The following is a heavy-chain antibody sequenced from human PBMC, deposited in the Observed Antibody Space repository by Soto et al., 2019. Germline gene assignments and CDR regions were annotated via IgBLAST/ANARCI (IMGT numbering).Heavy chain of an antibody. CDR1: GFTFSSYW. CDR3: ASPILNDYGDSAFDS. CDR2: INSDGSST. J-gene: IGHJ4*02. Sequence: EVQLVESGGGLVQPGGSLRLSCAASGFTFSSYWMHWVRQAPGKGLVWVSRINSDGSSTSYADSVKGRFTISRDNAKNTLYLQMNSLRAEDTAVYYCASPILNDYGDSAFDSWGQGTLVTVSS. D-gene: IGHD4-17*01. V-gene: IGHV3-74*01.